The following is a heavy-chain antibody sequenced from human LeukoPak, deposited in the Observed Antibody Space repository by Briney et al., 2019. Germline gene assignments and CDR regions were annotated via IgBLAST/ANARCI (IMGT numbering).Heavy chain of an antibody. CDR3: AMIEQVVSNVEGGY. CDR1: AFTFSNYW. CDR2: IKQDGSMK. V-gene: IGHV3-7*01. J-gene: IGHJ4*02. Sequence: GGSLRLSCAASAFTFSNYWMSWVRQAPGKGLEWVANIKQDGSMKGYVDSVKGRFTISRDNAKNSLYLQMNSLRADDTAVYFCAMIEQVVSNVEGGYWGQGTLVTVSS. D-gene: IGHD6-6*01.